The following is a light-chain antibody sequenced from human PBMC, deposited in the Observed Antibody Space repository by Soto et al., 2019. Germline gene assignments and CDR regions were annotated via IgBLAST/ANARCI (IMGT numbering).Light chain of an antibody. CDR3: SLYKSSNTPYV. CDR2: VVS. J-gene: IGLJ1*01. CDR1: SSDVGAYDY. V-gene: IGLV2-14*01. Sequence: QSALTQPASVSGSPGQSITISCTGTSSDVGAYDYVSWYQQHPDKAPKLIIFVVSNRPSGVSNRFSGSKSGNTASLTISGLQAEDEADYYCSLYKSSNTPYVFGTGTKLTVL.